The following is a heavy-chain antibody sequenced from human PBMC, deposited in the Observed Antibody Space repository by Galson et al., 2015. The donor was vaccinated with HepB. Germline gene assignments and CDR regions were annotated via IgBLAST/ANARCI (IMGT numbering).Heavy chain of an antibody. D-gene: IGHD2-2*01. CDR1: GFTFSSYW. CDR2: ISSRSGSI. CDR3: ARDSLGVVPAARGDWNAASSDY. J-gene: IGHJ4*02. V-gene: IGHV3-48*01. Sequence: SLRLSCAASGFTFSSYWIHWVRQGPGKGLVWVSRISSRSGSIYTADSVRGRFTISRDNAKNSLYLQMNNLRAEDTAVYYCARDSLGVVPAARGDWNAASSDYWGRGTLVRVSS.